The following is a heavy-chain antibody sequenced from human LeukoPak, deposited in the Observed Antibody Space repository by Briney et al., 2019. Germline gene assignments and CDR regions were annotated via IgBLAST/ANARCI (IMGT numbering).Heavy chain of an antibody. V-gene: IGHV3-48*03. CDR3: ASRYRDAFDI. Sequence: PGGSLRLSCAASGFTFSSYEMNWVRQAPGKGLEWVSYISSSGSTIYYADSVKGRFTISRDNAKNSLYLQMNSLRAEDTAVYYCASRYRDAFDIWGQGTMVTVSS. D-gene: IGHD3-16*02. CDR1: GFTFSSYE. CDR2: ISSSGSTI. J-gene: IGHJ3*02.